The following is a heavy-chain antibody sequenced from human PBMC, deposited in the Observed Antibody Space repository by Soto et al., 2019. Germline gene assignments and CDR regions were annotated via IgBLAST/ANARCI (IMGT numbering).Heavy chain of an antibody. CDR3: ARRSAIEAAPTQTLDY. V-gene: IGHV4-34*01. Sequence: SETLSLTCAVYGESFSDNYWSWIRQSPGKGLEWIGEINHSGSTNYNPSLESRVVISADTSKNQLSLNLRSVTAADTAVYYCARRSAIEAAPTQTLDYWGQGTLVT. D-gene: IGHD6-13*01. CDR2: INHSGST. CDR1: GESFSDNY. J-gene: IGHJ4*02.